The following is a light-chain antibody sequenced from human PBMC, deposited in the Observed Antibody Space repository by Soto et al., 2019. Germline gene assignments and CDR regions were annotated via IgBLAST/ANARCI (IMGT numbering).Light chain of an antibody. CDR1: QSISSW. Sequence: DIPMTQSPSTLSASVGDRVTITCRASQSISSWLAWYRQKPGKAPKLLIYDASNLESGVPSRFSGSGSGTEFTLTITSLQPDDFATYYCQQYNRYAFGQGTKLEIK. CDR2: DAS. V-gene: IGKV1-5*01. J-gene: IGKJ2*01. CDR3: QQYNRYA.